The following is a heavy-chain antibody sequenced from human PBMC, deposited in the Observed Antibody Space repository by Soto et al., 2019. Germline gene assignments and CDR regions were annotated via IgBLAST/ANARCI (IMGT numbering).Heavy chain of an antibody. V-gene: IGHV3-23*01. Sequence: PRLSFQACGFTFGRYPMSWVRQAPGQGLEWVSAISGSGGSTYYADSVKGRFTISRGNSKNTLYLQMNSLRAEGTAVYYCAKDPIQLYSRYDPNHMDFWGYGTTVTGFS. CDR2: ISGSGGST. CDR1: GFTFGRYP. CDR3: AKDPIQLYSRYDPNHMDF. D-gene: IGHD5-12*01. J-gene: IGHJ6*02.